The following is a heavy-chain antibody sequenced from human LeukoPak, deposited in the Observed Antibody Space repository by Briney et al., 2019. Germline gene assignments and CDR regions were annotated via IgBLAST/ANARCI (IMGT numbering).Heavy chain of an antibody. J-gene: IGHJ6*03. CDR1: GGTFTSYT. CDR2: IIPILGIA. D-gene: IGHD3-10*01. CDR3: ARGLDWYGVYYYYYMDV. Sequence: GASVKVSCKASGGTFTSYTISWVRQAPGQGLEWMGRIIPILGIANYAQKFQGRVTITADKSASTAYMELSSLRSEDTAVYYCARGLDWYGVYYYYYMDVWGRGTTVTVSS. V-gene: IGHV1-69*02.